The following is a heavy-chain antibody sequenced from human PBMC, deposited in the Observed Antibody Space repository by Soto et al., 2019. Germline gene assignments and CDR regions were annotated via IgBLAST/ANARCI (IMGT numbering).Heavy chain of an antibody. V-gene: IGHV1-69*01. Sequence: QVQVEQSGAEVKKPGPSLKVSCKTSGGPFSSQAFNWVRQARGHGLEWMGGIIPLLGSTTYAQKFQDRVTFTADESTSTVYMELRSLRSEDTATYFCATSDGPYFYYVIDVWGRGTTVTVSS. J-gene: IGHJ6*02. CDR1: GGPFSSQA. CDR2: IIPLLGST. CDR3: ATSDGPYFYYVIDV. D-gene: IGHD2-21*01.